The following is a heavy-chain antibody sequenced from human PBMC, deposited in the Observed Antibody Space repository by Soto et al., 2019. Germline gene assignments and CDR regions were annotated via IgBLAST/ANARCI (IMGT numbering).Heavy chain of an antibody. CDR3: AKLGLYGDHTGIDYYYYGMDV. Sequence: HPGGSLRLSCAASGFTFSSYAMSWVRQAPGKELEWVSAISGSGGSTYYADSVKGRFTISRDNSKNTLYLQMNSLRAEDTAVYYCAKLGLYGDHTGIDYYYYGMDVWGQGTTVTVSS. CDR2: ISGSGGST. D-gene: IGHD4-17*01. CDR1: GFTFSSYA. V-gene: IGHV3-23*01. J-gene: IGHJ6*02.